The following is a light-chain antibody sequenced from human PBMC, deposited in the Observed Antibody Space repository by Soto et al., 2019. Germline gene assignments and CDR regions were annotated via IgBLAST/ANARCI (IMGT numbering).Light chain of an antibody. CDR2: GAS. CDR3: QQRTNWPSVI. J-gene: IGKJ5*01. V-gene: IGKV3-11*01. CDR1: QSVSNY. Sequence: EIVLTQSPATLSLSPGESATLSCRASQSVSNYLAWYQHKPGQAPRLLIYGASIRATGIPARFSGGGSGTDFTLTISSLEPEDLAVYYCQQRTNWPSVIFGQGTRLEIK.